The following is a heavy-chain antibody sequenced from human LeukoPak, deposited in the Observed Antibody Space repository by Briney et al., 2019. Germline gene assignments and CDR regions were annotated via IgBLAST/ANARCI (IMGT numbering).Heavy chain of an antibody. CDR3: AKSLYGSGSYYNWFDP. Sequence: GGSLRLSCAASGFTFSSYSMNWVRQAPGKGLEWVANIKQDGSEKYYVDSVKGRFTISRDNANNSLYLQMNSLRVEDTAVYYCAKSLYGSGSYYNWFDPWGQGTLVTVSS. CDR1: GFTFSSYS. V-gene: IGHV3-7*01. D-gene: IGHD3-10*01. CDR2: IKQDGSEK. J-gene: IGHJ5*02.